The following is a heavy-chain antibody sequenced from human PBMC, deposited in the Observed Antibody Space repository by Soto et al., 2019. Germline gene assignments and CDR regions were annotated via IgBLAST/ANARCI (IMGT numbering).Heavy chain of an antibody. CDR3: AKGLSSSCYAKFDY. CDR1: GFTFSSYA. J-gene: IGHJ4*02. D-gene: IGHD6-13*01. V-gene: IGHV3-23*01. CDR2: ISGSGVST. Sequence: GGSLRLSCAASGFTFSSYAMSWVRQAPGKGLEWVSAISGSGVSTYYADSVKGRFTISRDNSKNTLYLQMNSLRAEDTAVYYCAKGLSSSCYAKFDYWGQGTLVTVSS.